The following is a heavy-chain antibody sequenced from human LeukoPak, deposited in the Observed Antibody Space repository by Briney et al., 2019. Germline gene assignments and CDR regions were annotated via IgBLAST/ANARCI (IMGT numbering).Heavy chain of an antibody. V-gene: IGHV3-21*01. J-gene: IGHJ4*02. D-gene: IGHD6-13*01. CDR1: GFTFSSYS. Sequence: TAGGSLRLSCAASGFTFSSYSMNWVRQAPGKGLEWVSSISSSSSYIYYADSVKGRFTISRDNAKNSLYLQMNSLRAEDTAVYYCARRGSSSWYVDFDYWGQGTLVTVSS. CDR3: ARRGSSSWYVDFDY. CDR2: ISSSSSYI.